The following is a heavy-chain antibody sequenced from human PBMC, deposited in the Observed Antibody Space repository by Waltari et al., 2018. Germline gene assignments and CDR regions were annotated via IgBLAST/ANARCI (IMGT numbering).Heavy chain of an antibody. Sequence: QVPFPQSGAEAQKPGSPVTISSKASGYTLTTHAIHWVRQAPGQTLEWVGWINAGSGGPQYSQKFQGRVTITRDTSASTVYMEMSSLTSEDGAVYYCARDGSTNWWDGMDVWGQGTTVTVSS. V-gene: IGHV1-3*01. CDR2: INAGSGGP. CDR3: ARDGSTNWWDGMDV. D-gene: IGHD2-8*02. J-gene: IGHJ6*02. CDR1: GYTLTTHA.